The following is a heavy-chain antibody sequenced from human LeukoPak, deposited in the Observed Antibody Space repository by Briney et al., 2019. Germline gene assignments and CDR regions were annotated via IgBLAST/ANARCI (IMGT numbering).Heavy chain of an antibody. CDR1: GYSISSGYY. CDR2: IYHSGST. V-gene: IGHV4-38-2*01. Sequence: PSETLSLTCAVSGYSISSGYYWGWIRQPPGKGLEWIGSIYHSGSTYYNPSLKSRVTISVDTSKNQFSLKLSSVTAADTAVYYCARHYDSSGYYYHYAFDIWGQGTMVTVSS. D-gene: IGHD3-22*01. CDR3: ARHYDSSGYYYHYAFDI. J-gene: IGHJ3*02.